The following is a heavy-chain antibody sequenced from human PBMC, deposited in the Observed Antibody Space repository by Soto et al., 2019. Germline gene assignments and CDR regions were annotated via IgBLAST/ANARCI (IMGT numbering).Heavy chain of an antibody. Sequence: QVQLQESGPGLVKPSETLSLTCTVSGASFSSYYWSWIRQPPGKGLEWIGYVYYSGYTNYNPSLRSRVAMSVDTSKNQFSLKLTSVTAADTAVYYCARDAPDCSSGTCYSAYFDLWGQGTQVTVSS. V-gene: IGHV4-59*01. J-gene: IGHJ4*02. CDR2: VYYSGYT. CDR1: GASFSSYY. D-gene: IGHD2-15*01. CDR3: ARDAPDCSSGTCYSAYFDL.